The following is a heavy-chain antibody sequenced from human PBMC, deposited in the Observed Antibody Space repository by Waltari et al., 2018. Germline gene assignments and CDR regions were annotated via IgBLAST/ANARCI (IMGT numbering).Heavy chain of an antibody. D-gene: IGHD3-3*01. CDR2: INPSSGST. Sequence: QVQLVQSGAEVRKPGASVKVSCKASGYTFTSYYMHWVRQAPGQGLEWMGIINPSSGSTNYADSLKGRFTISRDNSKNTLYLQRNSLRAEDTAVYYCARGPVLRFLEWLPLFDYWGQGTLVTVSS. CDR3: ARGPVLRFLEWLPLFDY. J-gene: IGHJ4*02. V-gene: IGHV1-46*04. CDR1: GYTFTSYY.